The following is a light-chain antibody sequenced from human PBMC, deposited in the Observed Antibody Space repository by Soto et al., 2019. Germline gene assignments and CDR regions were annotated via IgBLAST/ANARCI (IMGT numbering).Light chain of an antibody. CDR2: NTN. CDR3: MLYVGSGTVV. V-gene: IGLV8-61*01. CDR1: SGSVSLSNY. Sequence: QTVVTQEPSFSVSPGGTVTLTCGLTSGSVSLSNYPSWYQQTPGQAPRTLVYNTNLRSSGVPDRFSGSILGNKAVLTITGAQADDESHYFCMLYVGSGTVVFGGGTQLTVL. J-gene: IGLJ2*01.